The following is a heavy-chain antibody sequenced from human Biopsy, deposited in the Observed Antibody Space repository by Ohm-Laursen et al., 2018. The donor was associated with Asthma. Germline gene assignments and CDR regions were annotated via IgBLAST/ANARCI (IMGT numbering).Heavy chain of an antibody. Sequence: SLRLSCSASGFTFSSYGMHWVRQAPGKGLEWVAVISYDGSDKYYADSVKGRFTISRDNSKDTLYLQMNSLRAEDTAVYYCAKGHGDYVFPYFQHWGQGTLVTVSS. CDR3: AKGHGDYVFPYFQH. CDR2: ISYDGSDK. CDR1: GFTFSSYG. D-gene: IGHD4-17*01. V-gene: IGHV3-30*18. J-gene: IGHJ1*01.